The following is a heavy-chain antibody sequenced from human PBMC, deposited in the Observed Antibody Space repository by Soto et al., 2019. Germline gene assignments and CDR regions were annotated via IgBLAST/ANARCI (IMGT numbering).Heavy chain of an antibody. V-gene: IGHV4-30-4*01. CDR3: ARYCISTHGLVGALSFDI. J-gene: IGHJ3*02. CDR1: GGSISSGDYY. Sequence: SETLSLTCTVSGGSISSGDYYWSWIRQPPGKGLEWIGYIYYSGSTYYNPSLKSRVTISVDTSKNQFSLKLGSVTAADTAVYYWARYCISTHGLVGALSFDIWGQGTMVTVSS. CDR2: IYYSGST. D-gene: IGHD2-2*01.